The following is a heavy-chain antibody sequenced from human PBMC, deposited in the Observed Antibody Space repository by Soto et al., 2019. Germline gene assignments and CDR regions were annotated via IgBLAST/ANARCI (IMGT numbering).Heavy chain of an antibody. J-gene: IGHJ4*02. CDR3: ARDPLSSGWTMRYFDY. CDR1: GFTFSSYA. CDR2: ISYDGSNK. D-gene: IGHD6-19*01. Sequence: PGGSLRLSCAASGFTFSSYAMHWVRQAPGKGLEWVAVISYDGSNKYYADSVKGRFTISRDNSKNTLYLQMNSLRAEDTAVYYCARDPLSSGWTMRYFDYWGQGTLVTVSS. V-gene: IGHV3-30-3*01.